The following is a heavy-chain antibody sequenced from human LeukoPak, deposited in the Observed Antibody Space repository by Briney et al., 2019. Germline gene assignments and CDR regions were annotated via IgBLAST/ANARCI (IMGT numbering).Heavy chain of an antibody. CDR1: GGSISSYY. CDR2: IYTSGST. J-gene: IGHJ4*02. Sequence: KPSETLSLTCTVSGGSISSYYWSWIRQPAGKGLEWIGRIYTSGSTNYNPSLKSRVTMSVDTSKNQFSLKLSSVTAADTALYYCARDRYYYDSSGNYWLFDYWGQGTLVTVSS. D-gene: IGHD3-22*01. V-gene: IGHV4-4*07. CDR3: ARDRYYYDSSGNYWLFDY.